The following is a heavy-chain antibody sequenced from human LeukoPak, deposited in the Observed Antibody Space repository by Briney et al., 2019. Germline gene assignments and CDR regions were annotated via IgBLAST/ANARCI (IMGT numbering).Heavy chain of an antibody. CDR3: ARDSKWFVY. CDR2: IKQDGSEK. CDR1: GFTFSTYW. D-gene: IGHD3-10*01. V-gene: IGHV3-7*01. J-gene: IGHJ4*02. Sequence: PGGSLRLSCAASGFTFSTYWRTWVRQAPGKGLEWVANIKQDGSEKYYVDSVKGRFTISRDNAKNSLYLQMNSLRAEDTAVYYCARDSKWFVYWGQGTLVTVSS.